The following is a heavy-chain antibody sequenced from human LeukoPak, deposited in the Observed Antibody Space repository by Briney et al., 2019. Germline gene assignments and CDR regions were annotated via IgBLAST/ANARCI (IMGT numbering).Heavy chain of an antibody. CDR3: ARLHYCSGGSCYGHYYYYGMDV. CDR2: IFYSGST. V-gene: IGHV4-59*08. CDR1: GGSISSYY. Sequence: PSETLSLTCTVSGGSISSYYWSWIRQPPGKGLEWIGYIFYSGSTNYNPSLKSRVTISVDTSKNQFSLKLSSVTAADTAVYYCARLHYCSGGSCYGHYYYYGMDVWGQGTTVTVSS. J-gene: IGHJ6*02. D-gene: IGHD2-15*01.